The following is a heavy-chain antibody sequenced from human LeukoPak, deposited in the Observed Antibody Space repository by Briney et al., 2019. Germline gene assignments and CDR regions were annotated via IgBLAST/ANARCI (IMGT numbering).Heavy chain of an antibody. Sequence: PETLYLTCTVSGGSIISSSYYWGWIRQPPVKGVEWIGSIYYSGSTYYNPSLKSRVTISVDTSKNQFSLKLSSVTAADTAVYYCARQEPGFGVVTDYWGQGTLVTVSS. CDR1: GGSIISSSYY. CDR2: IYYSGST. J-gene: IGHJ4*02. D-gene: IGHD3-3*01. CDR3: ARQEPGFGVVTDY. V-gene: IGHV4-39*01.